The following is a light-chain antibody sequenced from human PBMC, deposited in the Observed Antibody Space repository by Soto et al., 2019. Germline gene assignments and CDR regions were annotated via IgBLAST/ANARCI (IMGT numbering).Light chain of an antibody. V-gene: IGLV2-14*03. CDR1: SSDVGGYNL. CDR2: AVS. CDR3: SSYTRSTTGVV. J-gene: IGLJ2*01. Sequence: QSALTQPASVSGSPGQSITISCTGTSSDVGGYNLVSWYQHHPGKAPKLMIYAVSYRPSGISNRFSGSKSGNTASLTISGLQAEDEADYYCSSYTRSTTGVVFGGGTKLTVL.